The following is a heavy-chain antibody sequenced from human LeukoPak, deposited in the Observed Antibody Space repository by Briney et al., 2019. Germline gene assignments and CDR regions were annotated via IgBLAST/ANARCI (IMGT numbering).Heavy chain of an antibody. V-gene: IGHV3-30-3*01. J-gene: IGHJ4*02. CDR3: RGGGPYYFDY. CDR1: GFTFSSYA. CDR2: ISYDGSNK. D-gene: IGHD4-23*01. Sequence: GGSLRLSCAASGFTFSSYAMHWVRQAPGEGLEWVAVISYDGSNKYYADSVKGRFTISRDNSKNTLYLQMNSLRAEDTAVYYCRGGGPYYFDYWGQGTLVAVSS.